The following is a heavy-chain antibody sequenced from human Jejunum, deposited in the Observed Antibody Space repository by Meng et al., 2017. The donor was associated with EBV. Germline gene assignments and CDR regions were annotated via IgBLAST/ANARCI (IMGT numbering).Heavy chain of an antibody. J-gene: IGHJ4*02. V-gene: IGHV4-4*02. CDR3: AKSNDYSLNS. CDR2: MHPGGST. CDR1: GASTSSSHW. Sequence: QVQLRGSGPGLVKPSGTLSLTCAVSGASTSSSHWWSWVRQPPGKGLEWIGEMHPGGSTNYNPSLKSRVTISVDNSKNQFSLKLTSVTAADTAVYYCAKSNDYSLNSWGQGTLVTVSS. D-gene: IGHD4-11*01.